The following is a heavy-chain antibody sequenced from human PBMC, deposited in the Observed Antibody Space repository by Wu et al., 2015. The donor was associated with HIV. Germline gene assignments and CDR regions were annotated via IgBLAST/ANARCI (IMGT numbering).Heavy chain of an antibody. Sequence: QVQLVQSGAEVKKPGASVKVSCKASGYTFTGYYMHWVRQAPGQGLEWMGWINPNSGGTNYAQKFQGRVTMTRDTSISTAYMELSRLRSDDTAVYYCARGPSIAAAGTEYYFDYWGQGTLVTVSS. CDR1: GYTFTGYY. D-gene: IGHD6-13*01. J-gene: IGHJ4*02. CDR3: ARGPSIAAAGTEYYFDY. CDR2: INPNSGGT. V-gene: IGHV1-2*02.